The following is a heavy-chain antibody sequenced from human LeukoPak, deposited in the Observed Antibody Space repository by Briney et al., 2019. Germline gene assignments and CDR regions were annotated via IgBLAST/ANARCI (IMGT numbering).Heavy chain of an antibody. D-gene: IGHD6-13*01. Sequence: GGSLRLSCAASGFTFSSYAMHWVRQAPGKGLEWVAVISYDGSNKYYADSVKGRFTISRDNSKNTLYLQMNSLRAEDTAVYYCARDQMLYSSSLDYWGQETLVTVSS. CDR2: ISYDGSNK. J-gene: IGHJ4*02. CDR1: GFTFSSYA. V-gene: IGHV3-30*04. CDR3: ARDQMLYSSSLDY.